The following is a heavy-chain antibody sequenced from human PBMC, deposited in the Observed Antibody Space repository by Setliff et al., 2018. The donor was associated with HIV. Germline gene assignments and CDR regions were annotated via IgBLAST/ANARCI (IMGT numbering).Heavy chain of an antibody. CDR2: INHSGST. Sequence: SETLSLTCAVYGGSFNGHSWTWIRQPPGKGLEWIGGINHSGSTNYNPSLKSRVTISVDTSKNQFSLKLSSVTAADTAVYYCARNPCSGGSCPDAFDIWGQGTMVTVSS. D-gene: IGHD2-15*01. CDR1: GGSFNGHS. J-gene: IGHJ3*02. V-gene: IGHV4-34*01. CDR3: ARNPCSGGSCPDAFDI.